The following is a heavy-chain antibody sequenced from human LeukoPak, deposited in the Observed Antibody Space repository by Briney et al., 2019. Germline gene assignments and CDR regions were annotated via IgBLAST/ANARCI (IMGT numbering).Heavy chain of an antibody. D-gene: IGHD5-18*01. J-gene: IGHJ4*02. Sequence: PGGSLRLSCAASGFTFSSYSMNWVRQAPGKGLEWVSSISSSSSYIYYADSVKGRFTISRDNAKNSLYLQMNSLRAEDTAVYYCARVDTAMAGESYWGQGTLVTVSS. CDR2: ISSSSSYI. CDR3: ARVDTAMAGESY. CDR1: GFTFSSYS. V-gene: IGHV3-21*01.